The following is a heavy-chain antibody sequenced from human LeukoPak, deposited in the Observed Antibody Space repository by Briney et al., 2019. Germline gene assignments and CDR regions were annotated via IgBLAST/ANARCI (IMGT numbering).Heavy chain of an antibody. V-gene: IGHV3-48*02. D-gene: IGHD3-3*01. CDR3: ARGLRFLEWLLSPRLAGYDY. CDR2: ISSSSSTI. J-gene: IGHJ4*02. CDR1: GFTFSSYS. Sequence: GGSLRLSCAASGFTFSSYSMNWVRQAPGKGLEWVSYISSSSSTIYYADSVKGRFTISRDNAKNSLYLQMNSLRDEDTAVYYCARGLRFLEWLLSPRLAGYDYWGQGTLVTVSS.